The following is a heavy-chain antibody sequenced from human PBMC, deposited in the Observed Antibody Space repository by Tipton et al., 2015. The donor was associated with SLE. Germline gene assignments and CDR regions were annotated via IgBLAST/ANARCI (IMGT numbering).Heavy chain of an antibody. J-gene: IGHJ6*02. V-gene: IGHV3-30*18. D-gene: IGHD6-13*01. CDR2: IWYDGSNT. Sequence: RSLRLSCVASGLTFGIYTMNWVRQAPGKGLEWVAVIWYDGSNTFYADSVKGRFTISRDNSENTLSLQMDSLRAEDTAVYYCAKARAAVKRTLYYYYGMDVWGQGTTVTVSS. CDR3: AKARAAVKRTLYYYYGMDV. CDR1: GLTFGIYT.